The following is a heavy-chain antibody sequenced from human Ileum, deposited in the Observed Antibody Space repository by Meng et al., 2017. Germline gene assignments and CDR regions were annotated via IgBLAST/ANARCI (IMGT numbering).Heavy chain of an antibody. CDR1: GLAFGSSA. V-gene: IGHV3-23*04. CDR2: ISRGGDIT. Sequence: VQLVESGGGLAQGGGSLRLSCAASGLAFGSSAMGWVRQAPEKGLEWVSSISRGGDITYYADSVKGRFTVSRDNSKSTLYLQMNSLRVEDTAEYYCAKAYNNDWYLDYWGRGTLVTVSS. J-gene: IGHJ4*02. CDR3: AKAYNNDWYLDY. D-gene: IGHD3-9*01.